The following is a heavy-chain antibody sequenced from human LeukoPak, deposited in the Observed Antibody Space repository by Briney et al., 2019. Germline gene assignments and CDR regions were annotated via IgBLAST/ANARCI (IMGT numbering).Heavy chain of an antibody. D-gene: IGHD1-26*01. CDR1: GYTFTSYG. V-gene: IGHV1-18*01. CDR3: ARVEVDYYYMDV. Sequence: ASVKVSSKASGYTFTSYGISWVRQAPGQGLEWMGWISAYNGNTNYAQKLQGRVTMTTDTSTSTAYMDLRSLRSDDTAVYYCARVEVDYYYMDVWGKGTTVTVSS. CDR2: ISAYNGNT. J-gene: IGHJ6*03.